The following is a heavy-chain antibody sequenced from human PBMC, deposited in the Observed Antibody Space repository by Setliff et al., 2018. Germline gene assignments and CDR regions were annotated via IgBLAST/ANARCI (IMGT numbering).Heavy chain of an antibody. CDR3: ARTQVVPASTYSNDY. V-gene: IGHV3-48*01. CDR1: GFTFRSYS. D-gene: IGHD2-2*01. J-gene: IGHJ4*02. CDR2: ISSSSSTV. Sequence: PGGSLRLTCAASGFTFRSYSMKWVRQAPGKGLEWVSYISSSSSTVYYADSVKGQFTISRDNAKNLLYLQMNSLRAEDTAVYYCARTQVVPASTYSNDYWGQGTLVTVSS.